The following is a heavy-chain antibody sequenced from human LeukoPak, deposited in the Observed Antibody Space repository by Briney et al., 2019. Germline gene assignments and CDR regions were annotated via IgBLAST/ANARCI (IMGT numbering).Heavy chain of an antibody. Sequence: GGSLRLSCAASGFTFSSYAMSWVRQAPGKGLEWVSGISGSGDNTYYADSVKGRFTISRDNSKDTLYVKVNSLGTEDTAAYYCAKGSYYDSSGSFYFDYWGQGTLVTVSS. J-gene: IGHJ4*02. CDR1: GFTFSSYA. D-gene: IGHD3-22*01. CDR2: ISGSGDNT. V-gene: IGHV3-23*01. CDR3: AKGSYYDSSGSFYFDY.